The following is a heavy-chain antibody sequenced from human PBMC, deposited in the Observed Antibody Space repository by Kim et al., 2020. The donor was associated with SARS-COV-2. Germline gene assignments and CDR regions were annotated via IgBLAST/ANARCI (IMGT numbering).Heavy chain of an antibody. J-gene: IGHJ4*02. V-gene: IGHV3-15*01. Sequence: AAVVKGRFTISRDESEHTLYLQMNSLKTEDTAVYYCTTGFYYDSSGYYLGYWGQGTLVTVSS. D-gene: IGHD3-22*01. CDR3: TTGFYYDSSGYYLGY.